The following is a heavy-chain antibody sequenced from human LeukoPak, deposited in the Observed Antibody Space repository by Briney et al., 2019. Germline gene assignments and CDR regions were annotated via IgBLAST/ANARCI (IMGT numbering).Heavy chain of an antibody. J-gene: IGHJ4*01. Sequence: GGSLRLSCAVSGFTVSSNYMSWVRQAPGKGLEWVSFIYSGGGTYYADSVKGRFTIARDNSKNTLYLQMNSLRAEDTAVYYCARTSGSSWYEDHFEYWGDRTPVTVSS. CDR2: IYSGGGT. CDR1: GFTVSSNY. CDR3: ARTSGSSWYEDHFEY. D-gene: IGHD6-13*01. V-gene: IGHV3-53*01.